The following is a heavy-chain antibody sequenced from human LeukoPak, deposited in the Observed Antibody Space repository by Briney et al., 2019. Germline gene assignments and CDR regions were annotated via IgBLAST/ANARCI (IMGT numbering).Heavy chain of an antibody. CDR1: GGSFSGYY. D-gene: IGHD6-13*01. V-gene: IGHV4-34*01. Sequence: SETLSLTCAVYGGSFSGYYWSWIRQPPGKGLEWIGEINHSGSTNYNPSLKSRVTISVDTSKNQFSLRLSSVTAADTAVYYCARGRPRLQQQLGLNYYYMDVWGKGTTVTVSS. CDR2: INHSGST. CDR3: ARGRPRLQQQLGLNYYYMDV. J-gene: IGHJ6*03.